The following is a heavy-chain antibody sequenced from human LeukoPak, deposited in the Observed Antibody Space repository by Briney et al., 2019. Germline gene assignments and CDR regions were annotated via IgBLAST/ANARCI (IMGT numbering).Heavy chain of an antibody. Sequence: GGSLRLSCAASGFTFSSYWMSWVRQAPGKGLEWVANIKQDGSEKYYVDSVKGRFTISRDNAKNSLYLQMNSLRAEDTAVYYCARITGDYLILDYYFDYWGQGTLVTVSS. J-gene: IGHJ4*02. V-gene: IGHV3-7*01. CDR2: IKQDGSEK. CDR3: ARITGDYLILDYYFDY. D-gene: IGHD4-17*01. CDR1: GFTFSSYW.